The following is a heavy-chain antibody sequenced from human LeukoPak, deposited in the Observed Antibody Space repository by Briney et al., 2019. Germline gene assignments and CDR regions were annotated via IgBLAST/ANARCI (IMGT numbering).Heavy chain of an antibody. CDR3: ARVKYYYDSSGYYFDY. J-gene: IGHJ4*02. Sequence: PGGSLRLSCAASGFTFSSYSMNSVRQAPGKGLEWVSSISSSSSYIYYADSVKGRFTISRDNAKNSLYLQMNSLRAEDTAVYYCARVKYYYDSSGYYFDYWGQGTLVTVSS. D-gene: IGHD3-22*01. V-gene: IGHV3-21*01. CDR1: GFTFSSYS. CDR2: ISSSSSYI.